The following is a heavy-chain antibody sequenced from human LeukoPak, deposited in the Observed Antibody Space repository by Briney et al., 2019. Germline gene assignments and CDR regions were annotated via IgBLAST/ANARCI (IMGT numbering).Heavy chain of an antibody. CDR3: ASGYYDSSGYYPFYYFDY. CDR1: GDSVSSNSAA. D-gene: IGHD3-22*01. V-gene: IGHV6-1*01. Sequence: SHTLSLTCAISGDSVSSNSAAWNWIRQSPSRGLEWLGRTYYRSKWYNDYAVSVKSQITISPDTSKNQFSLQLNSVTAADTAVYYCASGYYDSSGYYPFYYFDYWGQGTLVTVSS. J-gene: IGHJ4*02. CDR2: TYYRSKWYN.